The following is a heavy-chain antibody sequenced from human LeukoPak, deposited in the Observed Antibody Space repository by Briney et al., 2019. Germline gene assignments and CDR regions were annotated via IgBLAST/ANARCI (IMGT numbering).Heavy chain of an antibody. V-gene: IGHV1-46*01. CDR3: ARHKSGYVAEHAFDI. D-gene: IGHD5-12*01. CDR2: INPSGAST. Sequence: ASVKVSCKASGYTXTSYYMHGVRQAPGQGLEWMGIINPSGASTNYAQKFQGRVNMTRDTSTNTVYMELGSLRSEDTAVYYCARHKSGYVAEHAFDIWGQGTMVTVSS. CDR1: GYTXTSYY. J-gene: IGHJ3*02.